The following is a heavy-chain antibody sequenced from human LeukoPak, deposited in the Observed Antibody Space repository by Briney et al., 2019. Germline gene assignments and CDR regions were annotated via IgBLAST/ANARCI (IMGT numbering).Heavy chain of an antibody. D-gene: IGHD2-2*01. CDR3: ATPQAGIVVVPAAIEAVD. Sequence: PGRSLRLSWAASGFTVSSDGIHWVRQPPGNGLEWVAVISYDGSNNYYGDSVKGRFTISRECSKTRLYLQITRLRAEDTAVSYCATPQAGIVVVPAAIEAVDWGQGTLVTVSS. CDR1: GFTVSSDG. CDR2: ISYDGSNN. V-gene: IGHV3-30*03. J-gene: IGHJ4*02.